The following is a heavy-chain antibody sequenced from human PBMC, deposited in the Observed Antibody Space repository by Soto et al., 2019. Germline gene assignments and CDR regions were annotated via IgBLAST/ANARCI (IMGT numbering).Heavy chain of an antibody. CDR1: GGSISSSSYY. Sequence: QLQLQESGPGLVKPSETLSLTCTVSGGSISSSSYYWGWIRQPPGKGLEWIGSIYYSGSTYYNPSLKSRVTISVDTSKNQFSLKLSSVTAADTAVYYCARQITIFGVVIMLGWFDPWGQGTLVTVSS. CDR2: IYYSGST. CDR3: ARQITIFGVVIMLGWFDP. J-gene: IGHJ5*02. D-gene: IGHD3-3*01. V-gene: IGHV4-39*01.